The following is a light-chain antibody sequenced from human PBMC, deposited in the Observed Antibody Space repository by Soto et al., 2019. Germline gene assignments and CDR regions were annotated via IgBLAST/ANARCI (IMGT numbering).Light chain of an antibody. CDR1: QSIISR. CDR2: AAS. CDR3: QQSYSTPLLT. Sequence: IQLTQSPCFRSASAGERGTITCLASQSIISRLFWWQQKPGKAAKLLIYAASSMQSGGPSRFCGSGAGTDYTLTISSLQPEDFATYYCQQSYSTPLLTFGGGTKVDIK. J-gene: IGKJ4*01. V-gene: IGKV1-39*01.